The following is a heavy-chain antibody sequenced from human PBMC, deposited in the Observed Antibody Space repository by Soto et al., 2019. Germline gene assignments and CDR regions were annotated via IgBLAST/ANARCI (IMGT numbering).Heavy chain of an antibody. Sequence: GASVKVSCKASGYRFTDYHIHWVRQAPGQGLEWLGRINPKSGGTSTAQKFQGWVTMTTDTSISTASMELTRLTSDDTAIYYCARGDSTDCSKGVCSFFYNHDMDVWG. D-gene: IGHD2-8*01. CDR2: INPKSGGT. CDR3: ARGDSTDCSKGVCSFFYNHDMDV. J-gene: IGHJ6*02. CDR1: GYRFTDYH. V-gene: IGHV1-2*04.